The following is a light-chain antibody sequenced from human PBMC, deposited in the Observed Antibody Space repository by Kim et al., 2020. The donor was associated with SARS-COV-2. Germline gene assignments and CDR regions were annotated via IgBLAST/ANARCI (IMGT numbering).Light chain of an antibody. CDR2: KDS. V-gene: IGLV3-25*03. J-gene: IGLJ1*01. Sequence: SYELTQPPSVSVSPGQTARITCSGDALPEKQTYWYQQKSGQAPLLLIYKDSERPSGIPGRFSGSSSGTTVTLTISGVQAEDDADYYCQSADGSGTYVFGTGTKSPS. CDR1: ALPEKQ. CDR3: QSADGSGTYV.